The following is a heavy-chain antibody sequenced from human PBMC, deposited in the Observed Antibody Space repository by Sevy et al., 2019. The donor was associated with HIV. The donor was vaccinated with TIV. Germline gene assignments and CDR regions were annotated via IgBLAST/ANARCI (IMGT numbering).Heavy chain of an antibody. D-gene: IGHD2-2*01. CDR3: ARGRIVVVPTALTWFDP. V-gene: IGHV3-21*01. Sequence: GGSLRLSSAASGFTFSSYSMSWVRQAPGKGLEWVSSISSSSSYIYYADSVKGQFTISRDNAKNSLYLQMNSLRAEDTAVYYCARGRIVVVPTALTWFDPWGQGTLVTVSS. CDR1: GFTFSSYS. CDR2: ISSSSSYI. J-gene: IGHJ5*02.